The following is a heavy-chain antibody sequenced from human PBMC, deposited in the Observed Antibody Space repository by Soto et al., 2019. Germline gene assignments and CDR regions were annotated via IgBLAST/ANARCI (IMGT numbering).Heavy chain of an antibody. V-gene: IGHV4-31*03. CDR3: ARKPMNTHAFDI. J-gene: IGHJ3*02. Sequence: SETLSLTCTVSGGPISSGGYYWSWIRQHPGKGLEWIGYIYYSGSTYYNPSLKSRVTISVDTSKNQFSLKLSSVTAADTAVYYCARKPMNTHAFDIWGQGTMDTVSS. CDR1: GGPISSGGYY. CDR2: IYYSGST.